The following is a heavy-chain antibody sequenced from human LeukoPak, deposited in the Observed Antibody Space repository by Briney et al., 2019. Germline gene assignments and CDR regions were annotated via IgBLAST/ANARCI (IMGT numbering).Heavy chain of an antibody. CDR1: GFTFSSYS. D-gene: IGHD4-17*01. CDR2: ISSSSSYI. V-gene: IGHV3-21*01. Sequence: GGSLRLSCAASGFTFSSYSMNWVRQAPGKGLEWVSSISSSSSYIYYADSVKGRFTISRDNAKNSLYLQMNSLRAEDTAVYYCARDPESDYGDYAGYSDYWGQGTLVTVSS. CDR3: ARDPESDYGDYAGYSDY. J-gene: IGHJ4*02.